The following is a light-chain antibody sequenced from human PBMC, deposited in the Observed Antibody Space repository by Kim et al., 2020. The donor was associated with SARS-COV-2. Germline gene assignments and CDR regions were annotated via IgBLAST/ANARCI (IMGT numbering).Light chain of an antibody. CDR2: QDV. Sequence: SYELTQPPSVSVSPGQTATITCSGHRLGDKSASWYQQKSGQPPVLLIYQDVRRPSGIPERFSGSNSVNTAVLTITGSQDMDEADYFCQAWDNYTVIFGGGTKLTVL. CDR1: RLGDKS. CDR3: QAWDNYTVI. V-gene: IGLV3-1*01. J-gene: IGLJ2*01.